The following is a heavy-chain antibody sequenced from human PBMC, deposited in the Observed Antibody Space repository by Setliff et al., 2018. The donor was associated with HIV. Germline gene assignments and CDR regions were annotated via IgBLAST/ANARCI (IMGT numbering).Heavy chain of an antibody. D-gene: IGHD2-2*01. Sequence: ASVKVSCKASGYSLTKYALHWVRQAPGQRLEWMGWINANKGNTKYSQKFQGRVTITWDTSASAAYMELSSLRSEDTAVYYCARDLSRRSWFDPWGQGTLVTVSS. CDR3: ARDLSRRSWFDP. CDR2: INANKGNT. J-gene: IGHJ5*02. CDR1: GYSLTKYA. V-gene: IGHV1-3*01.